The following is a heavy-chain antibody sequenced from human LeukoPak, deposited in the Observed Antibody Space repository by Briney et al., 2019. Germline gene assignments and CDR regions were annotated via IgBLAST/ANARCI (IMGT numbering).Heavy chain of an antibody. Sequence: SGPTLVNPTQTLTLTCTFSGFLLSTSGMRVSWIRQPPGKALEWLARIDWDDDKYCSTSLKTRLTISKATSKNQVVLTMTNMDPVDTATYYCARIAGSCYFNWFDPWGQGTLVTVSS. J-gene: IGHJ5*02. V-gene: IGHV2-70*04. CDR1: GFLLSTSGMR. CDR3: ARIAGSCYFNWFDP. D-gene: IGHD2-15*01. CDR2: IDWDDDK.